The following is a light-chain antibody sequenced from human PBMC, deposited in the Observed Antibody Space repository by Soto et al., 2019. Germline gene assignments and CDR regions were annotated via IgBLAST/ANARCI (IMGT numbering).Light chain of an antibody. V-gene: IGKV1D-12*01. CDR2: AAS. CDR3: QHYNGYPYT. J-gene: IGKJ2*01. CDR1: QGISSW. Sequence: DIQMTQSPSSVSASVGDRVTMTCRASQGISSWLAWYQQKPGKAPKLLIYAASSLQSGVPSRFSGTASGTEFTLTISSLQPEDSATYFCQHYNGYPYTFGPGTKVDIK.